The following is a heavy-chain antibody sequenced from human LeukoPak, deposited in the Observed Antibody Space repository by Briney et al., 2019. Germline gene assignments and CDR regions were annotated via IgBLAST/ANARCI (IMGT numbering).Heavy chain of an antibody. J-gene: IGHJ4*02. CDR3: AKDTSIGRYCTNGVCSPFDY. Sequence: GRSLRLSCAASGFTFSSYAMSWVRQAPGKGLECVPAISDSGGSTYDADSVKGRFTISRDNSKNTLYLQMNSLRAEDTAVYYCAKDTSIGRYCTNGVCSPFDYWGQGTLVTVSS. CDR2: ISDSGGST. V-gene: IGHV3-23*01. D-gene: IGHD2-8*01. CDR1: GFTFSSYA.